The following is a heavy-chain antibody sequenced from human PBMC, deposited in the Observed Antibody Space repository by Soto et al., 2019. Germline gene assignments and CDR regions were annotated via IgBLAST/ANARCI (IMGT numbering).Heavy chain of an antibody. CDR3: ASLPTFDYYYYGMDV. J-gene: IGHJ6*02. V-gene: IGHV3-48*03. Sequence: EVQLVESGGGLVQPGGSLRLSCAASGFTFSSYEMNWVRQAPGKGLEWVSYISSSGSTIYYADSVKGRFTISRDNAKNSLYLQMNSLRAEDTAVYYCASLPTFDYYYYGMDVWGQGTTVXXSS. CDR2: ISSSGSTI. CDR1: GFTFSSYE.